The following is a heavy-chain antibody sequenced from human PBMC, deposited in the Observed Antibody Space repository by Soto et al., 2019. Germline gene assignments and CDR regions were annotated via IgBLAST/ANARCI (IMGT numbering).Heavy chain of an antibody. Sequence: SSETLSLTCTVSGGSVSSDGYYWTWIRQPPGKGLEWIGYIFYSGSTNYNPSLKSRVTISVDTSKNQLSLNLRSVTAADTAVYYCAYWYTNSWSNFDYWGQGTPVTVSS. D-gene: IGHD6-13*01. V-gene: IGHV4-61*08. CDR1: GGSVSSDGYY. CDR2: IFYSGST. CDR3: AYWYTNSWSNFDY. J-gene: IGHJ4*02.